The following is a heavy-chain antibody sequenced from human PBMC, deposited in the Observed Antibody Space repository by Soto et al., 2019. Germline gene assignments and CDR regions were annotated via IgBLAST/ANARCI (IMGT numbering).Heavy chain of an antibody. CDR1: GYSISSGYY. CDR2: IYHSGST. J-gene: IGHJ4*02. D-gene: IGHD6-19*01. CDR3: AREGRYSSGWYDY. Sequence: SETLSLTCTVSGYSISSGYYWGWIRQPPGKGLEWIGSIYHSGSTYYNPSLKSRVTISVDTSKNQFSLKLSSVTAADTAVYYCAREGRYSSGWYDYWGQGTLVTVSS. V-gene: IGHV4-38-2*02.